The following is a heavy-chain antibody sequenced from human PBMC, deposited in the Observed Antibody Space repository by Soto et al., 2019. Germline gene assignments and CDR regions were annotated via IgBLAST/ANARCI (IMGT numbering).Heavy chain of an antibody. CDR1: GGTFSSDA. J-gene: IGHJ4*02. Sequence: GASVKVSCKPSGGTFSSDAITWVRQAPGQGLEWMGGIIPIFGTINYAQKFQGRVTITAGKSTTTAYMELSSLRSEDTAIYYCARDKSADSSGYLYYFDYWGQGTLVTVSS. CDR3: ARDKSADSSGYLYYFDY. CDR2: IIPIFGTI. V-gene: IGHV1-69*06. D-gene: IGHD3-22*01.